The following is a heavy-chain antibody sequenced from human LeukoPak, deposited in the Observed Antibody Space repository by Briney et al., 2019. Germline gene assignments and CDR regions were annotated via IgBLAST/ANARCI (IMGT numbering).Heavy chain of an antibody. Sequence: PGGSLRLSCTASGFTFGDYAMSWFRQAPGKGLEWVGFIRSKAYGGTTEYAASVKGRFTISRDDSKSIAYLQMNSLKTEDTGVYYCTRSRGVCSSTSCQPYGMDVWGQGTTVTVSS. J-gene: IGHJ6*02. CDR2: IRSKAYGGTT. CDR1: GFTFGDYA. D-gene: IGHD2-2*01. V-gene: IGHV3-49*03. CDR3: TRSRGVCSSTSCQPYGMDV.